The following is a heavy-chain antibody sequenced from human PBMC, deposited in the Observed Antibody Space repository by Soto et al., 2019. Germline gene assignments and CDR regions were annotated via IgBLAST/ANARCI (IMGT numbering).Heavy chain of an antibody. CDR1: GFTFSSYS. Sequence: EVQLVESGGGLVQPGGSLRLSCAASGFTFSSYSMNWVRQAPGQGLEWVSYISSSSSTIYYADSVKGRFTISRDNAKNSLYLQMNSLRDEDTAVYYCARDSYDFWSGIQRKCDYWGQGTLVTVSS. CDR3: ARDSYDFWSGIQRKCDY. V-gene: IGHV3-48*02. CDR2: ISSSSSTI. D-gene: IGHD3-3*01. J-gene: IGHJ4*02.